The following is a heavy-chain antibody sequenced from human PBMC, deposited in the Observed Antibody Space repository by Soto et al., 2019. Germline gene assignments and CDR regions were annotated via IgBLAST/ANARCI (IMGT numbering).Heavy chain of an antibody. J-gene: IGHJ4*02. D-gene: IGHD4-4*01. CDR3: ARAHSNGGGGFTL. V-gene: IGHV3-74*01. Sequence: EVQLVESGGGLVQPGGSLRLSCAASGFTFTTYWMHWVRQAPGKGLVWVSRIKSDGTTTDYADSVKGRFTISRDNAKNTLYLQMNSLRDEDTAVYYCARAHSNGGGGFTLWGQGTLVNVSS. CDR2: IKSDGTTT. CDR1: GFTFTTYW.